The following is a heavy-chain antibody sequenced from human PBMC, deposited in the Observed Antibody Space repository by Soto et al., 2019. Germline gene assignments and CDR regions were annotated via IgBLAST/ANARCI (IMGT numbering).Heavy chain of an antibody. CDR3: AGIYSGRPGGTLRY. CDR1: GGSISSGGYY. CDR2: IYYSGST. D-gene: IGHD1-26*01. Sequence: SETLSLTCTVSGGSISSGGYYWSWIRQHPGKGLEWIGYIYYSGSTYYNPSLKSRVTISVDTSKNQFSLKLSSVTAADTAVYYCAGIYSGRPGGTLRYWGQGTLVTVSS. J-gene: IGHJ4*02. V-gene: IGHV4-31*03.